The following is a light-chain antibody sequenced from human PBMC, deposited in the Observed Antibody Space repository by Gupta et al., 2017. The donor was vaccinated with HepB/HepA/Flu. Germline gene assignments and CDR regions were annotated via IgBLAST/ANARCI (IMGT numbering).Light chain of an antibody. CDR2: DAS. V-gene: IGKV1-9*01. Sequence: DIQLTQSPSFLSASVGDRVTITCRASRGISTLFAWYQQKPGKAPNLLIYDASSLQSGVPLRFSGSGSGTEFTHTISSLQPEDFATYYCQQFFDYPLTFGGGTKVEIK. CDR3: QQFFDYPLT. CDR1: RGISTL. J-gene: IGKJ4*01.